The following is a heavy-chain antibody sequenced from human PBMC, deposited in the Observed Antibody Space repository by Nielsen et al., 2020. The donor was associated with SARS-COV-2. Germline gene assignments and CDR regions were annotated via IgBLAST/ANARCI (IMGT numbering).Heavy chain of an antibody. Sequence: SETLSLTCAVSGGSISSSNWWKWIRQPPGKGLEWIAQINHSGDTKHNPSLKSRVTISVDTSKNQFSLKLSSVTAADTAVYYCARGRNENDYMDVWGSGTTVTMSS. CDR2: INHSGDT. D-gene: IGHD1-14*01. CDR3: ARGRNENDYMDV. V-gene: IGHV4-4*02. J-gene: IGHJ6*03. CDR1: GGSISSSNW.